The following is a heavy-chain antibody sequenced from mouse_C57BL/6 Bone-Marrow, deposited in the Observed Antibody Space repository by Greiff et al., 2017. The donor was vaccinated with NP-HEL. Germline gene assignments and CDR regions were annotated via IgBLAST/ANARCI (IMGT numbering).Heavy chain of an antibody. V-gene: IGHV1-81*01. Sequence: QVQLQQSGAELARPGASVKLSCKASGYTFTSYGISWVKQRTGQGLEWIGEIYPRSGNTYYNEKFKGKATLTADKSSSTAYMELRSLTSEDSAVYFCAGTTVVAKDWYFDVWGTGTTVTVSS. CDR2: IYPRSGNT. J-gene: IGHJ1*03. CDR3: AGTTVVAKDWYFDV. CDR1: GYTFTSYG. D-gene: IGHD1-1*01.